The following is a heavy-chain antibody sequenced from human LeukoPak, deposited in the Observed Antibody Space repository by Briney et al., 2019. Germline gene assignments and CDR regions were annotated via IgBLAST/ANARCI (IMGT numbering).Heavy chain of an antibody. CDR2: INPSGGST. V-gene: IGHV1-46*03. Sequence: ASVKVSCKASGYTFTSYYMHWARQAPGQGLEWMGIINPSGGSTSYAQKFQGRVTMTRDTSTSTVYMELSSLRSEDTAVYYCARDVYSGLPGPVAGLDYWGQGTLVTVSS. CDR1: GYTFTSYY. J-gene: IGHJ4*02. D-gene: IGHD6-19*01. CDR3: ARDVYSGLPGPVAGLDY.